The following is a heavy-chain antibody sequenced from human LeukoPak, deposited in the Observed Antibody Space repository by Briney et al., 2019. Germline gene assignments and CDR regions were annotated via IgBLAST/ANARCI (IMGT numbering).Heavy chain of an antibody. V-gene: IGHV4-31*03. CDR2: ISFNGNT. D-gene: IGHD3-22*01. CDR3: ARVDDSSGYHHFDY. J-gene: IGHJ4*02. CDR1: GGSISSGGYY. Sequence: PSETLSLTCTVSGGSISSGGYYWSWIRQLPGKGLEWIGYISFNGNTYYNPSLKSRVTISRDTSKIQFSLKLSSVTAADTAVYYCARVDDSSGYHHFDYWGQGTLVTVSS.